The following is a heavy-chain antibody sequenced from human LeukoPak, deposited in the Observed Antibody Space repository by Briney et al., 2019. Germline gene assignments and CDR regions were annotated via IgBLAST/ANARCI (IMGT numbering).Heavy chain of an antibody. Sequence: SGPTLVNPTQTLTPTCTFSGFSLSTRGVGVGWIRQPPGKALEWLALIYWDDDKRYSPSLKSRLTITKDTSKNQVVLTMTNMDPVDTATYYCAHSPELLIAAFFDYWGQGTLVTVSS. CDR2: IYWDDDK. D-gene: IGHD6-13*01. J-gene: IGHJ4*02. V-gene: IGHV2-5*02. CDR3: AHSPELLIAAFFDY. CDR1: GFSLSTRGVG.